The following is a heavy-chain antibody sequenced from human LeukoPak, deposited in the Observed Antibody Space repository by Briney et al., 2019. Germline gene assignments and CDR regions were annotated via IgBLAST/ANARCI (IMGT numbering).Heavy chain of an antibody. CDR2: ISGSGDST. D-gene: IGHD6-19*01. CDR3: AKVGAQWLVHRDLFAY. J-gene: IGHJ4*02. CDR1: GFTFSTYA. V-gene: IGHV3-23*01. Sequence: GGSLRPSCAASGFTFSTYAMNWVRQAPGKGLEWVSGISGSGDSTYYADSVKGRFTISRENSENTLYVQMNSLRAEDTAIYYCAKVGAQWLVHRDLFAYWGERTLVTVSS.